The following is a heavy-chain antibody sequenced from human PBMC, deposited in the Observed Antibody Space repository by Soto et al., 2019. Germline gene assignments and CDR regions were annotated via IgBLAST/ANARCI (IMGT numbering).Heavy chain of an antibody. CDR2: IHPSDSYT. D-gene: IGHD2-2*01. V-gene: IGHV5-10-1*01. CDR1: GYIFSSYW. CDR3: ARRDCSSLSCYLAYYYAMDV. Sequence: GSSLKISCKCSGYIFSSYWIIWVRQMPGKGLEWMGNIHPSDSYTTYSPSFQGHVTSSADKSISTAYLQWSSLRASDTAVYYCARRDCSSLSCYLAYYYAMDVWGQGTTVTVSS. J-gene: IGHJ6*02.